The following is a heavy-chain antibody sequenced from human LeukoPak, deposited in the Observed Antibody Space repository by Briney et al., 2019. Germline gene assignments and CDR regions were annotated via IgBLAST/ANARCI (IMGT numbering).Heavy chain of an antibody. CDR1: GFTFSSYS. J-gene: IGHJ4*02. V-gene: IGHV3-21*01. CDR3: ARGFPSCFDY. Sequence: PGGSLRLSCAASGFTFSSYSMNWVRQAPGKGLEWVSSISSSSSYIYYADSVKGRFTISRDNAKNSLYLQMNSLRAENTAVYYCARGFPSCFDYWGQGTLVTVSS. CDR2: ISSSSSYI. D-gene: IGHD3-3*01.